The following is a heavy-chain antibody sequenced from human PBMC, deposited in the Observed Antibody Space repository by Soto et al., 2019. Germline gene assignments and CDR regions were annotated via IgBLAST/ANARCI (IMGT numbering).Heavy chain of an antibody. J-gene: IGHJ3*02. CDR3: AGWTGNGRDVFDI. V-gene: IGHV1-18*04. CDR2: ISGDKGTT. Sequence: QVQVMQSGPEVRQPGASVTVSCRASTDTFIRNTITWVRQAPGQGLEWMGGISGDKGTTNYAENVQDRVTMTRETSTGTAYIELRGLRSDDTGVYYCAGWTGNGRDVFDIWGQGTQVTVSS. D-gene: IGHD2-8*01. CDR1: TDTFIRNT.